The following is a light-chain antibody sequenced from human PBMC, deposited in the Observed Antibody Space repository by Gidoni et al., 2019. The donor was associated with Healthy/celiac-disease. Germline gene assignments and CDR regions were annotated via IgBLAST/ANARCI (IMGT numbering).Light chain of an antibody. CDR3: QKYNXXXXT. CDR1: QGISNY. CDR2: AAS. Sequence: DIQMTQSPSSLSASVGDRVTITCRASQGISNYLAWYQQKPGKVPKLLIYAASTLQSGVPSRFSGXGXGTDFTLTISSLQPEDVATYYCQKYNXXXXTFGQGTKVEXK. V-gene: IGKV1-27*01. J-gene: IGKJ1*01.